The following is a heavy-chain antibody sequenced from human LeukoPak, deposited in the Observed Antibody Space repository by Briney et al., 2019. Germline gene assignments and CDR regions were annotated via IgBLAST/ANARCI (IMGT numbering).Heavy chain of an antibody. Sequence: PSETLSLTCTVSGYSISSGYYWGWIRQPPGKGLEWIGSIYHSGSTYYNPSLKSRVTISVDTSKNQFSLKLSSVTAADTAVYYCARDGRRYSGSYYLFYWGQGTLVTVSS. CDR3: ARDGRRYSGSYYLFY. CDR2: IYHSGST. J-gene: IGHJ4*02. CDR1: GYSISSGYY. V-gene: IGHV4-38-2*02. D-gene: IGHD1-26*01.